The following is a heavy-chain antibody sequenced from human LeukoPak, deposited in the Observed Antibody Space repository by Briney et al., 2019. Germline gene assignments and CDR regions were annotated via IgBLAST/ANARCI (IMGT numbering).Heavy chain of an antibody. V-gene: IGHV3-74*01. CDR3: ARDAVIMITFGGASDAFDI. CDR1: GFTFSTFA. J-gene: IGHJ3*02. D-gene: IGHD3-16*01. Sequence: GGSLRLSCAASGFTFSTFAMHWVRQAPGKGLVWVSRINTDGSSTNYADSVKGRFTISRDNVKNSLYLQMNSLRAEDTAVYYCARDAVIMITFGGASDAFDIWGQGTMVTVSS. CDR2: INTDGSST.